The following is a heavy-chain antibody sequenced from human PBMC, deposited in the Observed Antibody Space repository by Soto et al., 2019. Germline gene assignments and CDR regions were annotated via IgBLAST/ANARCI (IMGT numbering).Heavy chain of an antibody. Sequence: ASVKVSCKASGYTFNKYPIHWVRQAPGQGLEWMGWINPVNGDTRYSQRFQGRVTLTRDTSASTAYMELSSLRSEDTAVYYCARELPGYYYDSSLASGSFWFDPWGQGTLVTVSS. J-gene: IGHJ5*02. V-gene: IGHV1-3*01. CDR2: INPVNGDT. CDR1: GYTFNKYP. CDR3: ARELPGYYYDSSLASGSFWFDP. D-gene: IGHD3-22*01.